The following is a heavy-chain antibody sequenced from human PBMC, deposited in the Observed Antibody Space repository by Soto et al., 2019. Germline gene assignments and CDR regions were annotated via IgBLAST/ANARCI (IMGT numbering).Heavy chain of an antibody. CDR1: GGSFSGYY. Sequence: SETLSLTCAVYGGSFSGYYWSWIRQPPGKGLEWIGEINHSGSTNYNPSLKGRVTISVDTSKNQFSLKLSSVTAADTAVYYCARGPVLRFLEWLSTDYYGMDVWGQGTTVTVSS. CDR2: INHSGST. J-gene: IGHJ6*02. D-gene: IGHD3-3*01. V-gene: IGHV4-34*01. CDR3: ARGPVLRFLEWLSTDYYGMDV.